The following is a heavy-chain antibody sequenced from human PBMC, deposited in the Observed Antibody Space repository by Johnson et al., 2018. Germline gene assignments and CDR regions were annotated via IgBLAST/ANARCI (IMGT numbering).Heavy chain of an antibody. D-gene: IGHD6-6*01. CDR2: TYYSGSA. Sequence: QVQLQESGPGLVKPSETLSLTCTVSGGSISSYYWSWIRQPPGKGLEWLGYTYYSGSANYNPSLKSRVTIPVDTSKNQFSLKLSSVTAADTAVYYCARDSRSHYYGMGVWGQGTTVTVSS. V-gene: IGHV4-59*01. CDR3: ARDSRSHYYGMGV. J-gene: IGHJ6*02. CDR1: GGSISSYY.